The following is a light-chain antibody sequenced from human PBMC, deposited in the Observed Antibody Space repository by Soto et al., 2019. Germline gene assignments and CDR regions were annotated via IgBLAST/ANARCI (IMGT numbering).Light chain of an antibody. V-gene: IGKV1-17*01. Sequence: DIQMTQSPSSLSASVGDRVTLTCRASQGIRSDLVWYQQKPGKSPTRLMYAASTLDSGVPSRFSGSGSGTEFSLTISSRQPEDFATYYCLQYNNYPWAFGQGTKVDIK. CDR2: AAS. J-gene: IGKJ1*01. CDR1: QGIRSD. CDR3: LQYNNYPWA.